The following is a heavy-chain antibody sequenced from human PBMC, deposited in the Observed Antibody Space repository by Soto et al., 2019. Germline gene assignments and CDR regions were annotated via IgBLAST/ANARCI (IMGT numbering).Heavy chain of an antibody. V-gene: IGHV1-8*01. D-gene: IGHD2-15*01. CDR1: GYAFHSYN. Sequence: GASVEVSCKASGYAFHSYNINWVRQATGQGREGMGWMNPNSGNTGYAQKFQGRVTMTRNTSIITAYVDLSSLRSEDTAVDYCASSVVVADDSWGQGTLVTVSS. CDR3: ASSVVVADDS. CDR2: MNPNSGNT. J-gene: IGHJ5*01.